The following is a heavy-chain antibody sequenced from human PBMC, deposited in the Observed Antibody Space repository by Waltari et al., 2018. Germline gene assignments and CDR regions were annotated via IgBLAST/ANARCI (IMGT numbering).Heavy chain of an antibody. Sequence: EAQLVDAGGGLVQPGGSLRLSCAASGFTFSDYDMDWVRQAPEKGLEWVGRTRNKARSYTTEYAASVKGRFTISRDDSKNSLYLHMNSLKMEDTAVYYCARDLDGDSNFDYWG. CDR1: GFTFSDYD. CDR3: ARDLDGDSNFDY. CDR2: TRNKARSYTT. V-gene: IGHV3-72*01. D-gene: IGHD4-17*01. J-gene: IGHJ4*01.